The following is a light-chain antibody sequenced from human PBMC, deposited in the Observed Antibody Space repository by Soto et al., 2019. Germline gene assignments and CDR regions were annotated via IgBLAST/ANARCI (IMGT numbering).Light chain of an antibody. Sequence: EIVLTQSPGTLSLSPGERATLSCRASQSVTSNYLAWYQQKPGQTPRLVIYGASSRATDIPDRFSGSGSGTDFTFTISRLEPEDFAVYYCQQYGSSPWTFGQGTKVEIK. CDR2: GAS. V-gene: IGKV3-20*01. CDR3: QQYGSSPWT. CDR1: QSVTSNY. J-gene: IGKJ1*01.